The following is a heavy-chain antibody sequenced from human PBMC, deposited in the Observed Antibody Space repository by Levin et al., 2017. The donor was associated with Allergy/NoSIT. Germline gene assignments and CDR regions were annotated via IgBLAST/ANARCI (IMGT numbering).Heavy chain of an antibody. CDR1: GFTFNNAW. V-gene: IGHV3-15*01. Sequence: KPGGSLRLSCAASGFTFNNAWMNWVRQAPGKGLEWVGRIKSQADGGTVDIAAPVKGRFSISRDDSKNTLYLHMNSLETEDTAVYYCSPYYVLGSYRYAFDIWGVGTMVTVSS. CDR2: IKSQADGGTV. CDR3: SPYYVLGSYRYAFDI. J-gene: IGHJ3*02. D-gene: IGHD3-16*02.